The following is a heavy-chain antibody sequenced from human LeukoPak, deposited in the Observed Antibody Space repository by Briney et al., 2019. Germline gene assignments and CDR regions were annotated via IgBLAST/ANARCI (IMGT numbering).Heavy chain of an antibody. J-gene: IGHJ4*02. D-gene: IGHD1-26*01. V-gene: IGHV4-39*01. Sequence: PSETLSLAWTVSGGSISIIDYYWGWVRQSPGKGLEWIGSVYYSGSTYYHPSLKSRVAISVDTSKKQFSLKLSSVTAADTAVYYCARYGTNHFYDYWGQGALVTVSS. CDR3: ARYGTNHFYDY. CDR2: VYYSGST. CDR1: GGSISIIDYY.